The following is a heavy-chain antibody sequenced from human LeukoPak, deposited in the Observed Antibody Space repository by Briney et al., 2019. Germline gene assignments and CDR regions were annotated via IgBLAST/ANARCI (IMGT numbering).Heavy chain of an antibody. V-gene: IGHV1-18*04. Sequence: ASVKVSCKGSGYTFTSYGISWVRQAPGQGREWMGWISAYNGNTNYAQKLQGRVTMTTDTSTSTAYMELRSLRSDDTAVYYCAREGYYGSGSYYYDYWGQGTLVTVSS. CDR3: AREGYYGSGSYYYDY. CDR1: GYTFTSYG. D-gene: IGHD3-10*01. CDR2: ISAYNGNT. J-gene: IGHJ4*02.